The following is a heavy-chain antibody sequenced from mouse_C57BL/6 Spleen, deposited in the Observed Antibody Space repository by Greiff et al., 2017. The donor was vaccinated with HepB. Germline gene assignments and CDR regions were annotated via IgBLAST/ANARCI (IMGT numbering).Heavy chain of an antibody. CDR2: IYPRSGNT. Sequence: QVQLQQSGAELARPGASVKMSCKASGYTFTSYGISWVKQSTGQGLEWIGEIYPRSGNTYYNEKFKGKATMTADKSSSTAYMELRSLTSEDSAIYFCARWDGNFYFDYWGQGTTLTVSS. CDR1: GYTFTSYG. J-gene: IGHJ2*01. CDR3: ARWDGNFYFDY. V-gene: IGHV1-81*01. D-gene: IGHD2-1*01.